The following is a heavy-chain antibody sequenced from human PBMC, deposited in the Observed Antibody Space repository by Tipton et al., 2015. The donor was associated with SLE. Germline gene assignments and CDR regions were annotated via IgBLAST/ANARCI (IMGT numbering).Heavy chain of an antibody. J-gene: IGHJ3*02. CDR3: GISWAGDAFDI. V-gene: IGHV3-53*01. CDR1: GFTVSSNY. Sequence: SLRLSCAASGFTVSSNYMSWVRQAPGKGLEWVSVIYSGGSTYYADSVKGRFTISRDNSKNTLYLQMNSLRAEDTAVYYCGISWAGDAFDIWGRGTMVTVSS. CDR2: IYSGGST. D-gene: IGHD2-15*01.